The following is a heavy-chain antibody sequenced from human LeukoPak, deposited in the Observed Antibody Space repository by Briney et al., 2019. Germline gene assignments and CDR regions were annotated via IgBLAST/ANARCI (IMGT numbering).Heavy chain of an antibody. CDR2: IGTDGDT. V-gene: IGHV3-13*01. CDR1: GFTFSSYD. J-gene: IGHJ3*02. Sequence: GGSLRLSCAASGFTFSSYDMHWVRHATGKGLEWVSAIGTDGDTFYPGSVKGRFTISRDSAENSLYLQMNSLRAEDTAVYYCARIGVDAFDIWGQGTMVTVSS. CDR3: ARIGVDAFDI.